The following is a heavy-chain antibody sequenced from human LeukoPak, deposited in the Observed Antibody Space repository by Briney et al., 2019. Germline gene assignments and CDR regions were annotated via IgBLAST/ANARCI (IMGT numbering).Heavy chain of an antibody. D-gene: IGHD3-3*01. Sequence: GGSLRLSCAASGFTFSSYAMSWVRQAPGKGLEWVSAISGSGCSTYYADSVKGRFTISRDNSKNTLYLQMNSLRAEDTAVYYCATARYYDFWSGYYGMDVWGKGTTASVSS. V-gene: IGHV3-23*01. J-gene: IGHJ6*04. CDR1: GFTFSSYA. CDR2: ISGSGCST. CDR3: ATARYYDFWSGYYGMDV.